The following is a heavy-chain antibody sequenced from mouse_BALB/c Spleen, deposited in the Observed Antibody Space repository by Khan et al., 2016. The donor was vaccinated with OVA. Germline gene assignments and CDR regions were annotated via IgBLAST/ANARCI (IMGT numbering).Heavy chain of an antibody. J-gene: IGHJ2*01. CDR1: GYSFTDYT. V-gene: IGHV1-18*01. CDR3: TRETLDS. CDR2: INPYNDVS. Sequence: VQLQQSGPELVKPGASMKISCKASGYSFTDYTMNWVKQSHGKNLEWIGAINPYNDVSIFNQKFKGKATLTVDKSSSTAYMEFLSLTSEASAVFYCTRETLDSWGQGTTLTVSS.